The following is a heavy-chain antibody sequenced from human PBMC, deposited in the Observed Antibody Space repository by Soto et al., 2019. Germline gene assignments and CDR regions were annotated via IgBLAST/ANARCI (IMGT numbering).Heavy chain of an antibody. J-gene: IGHJ4*02. D-gene: IGHD3-10*01. V-gene: IGHV4-39*01. CDR3: ARPRYGSGSYFAY. CDR1: GGSISSSSYY. Sequence: QLQLQESGPGLVKPSETLSLTCTVSGGSISSSSYYWGWIRQPPGKGLEWIGSIYYSGSTFYNPSLTSRVTISVDTSKNQFSLKLSSVTAADTAVYYCARPRYGSGSYFAYWGQGTLVTVSS. CDR2: IYYSGST.